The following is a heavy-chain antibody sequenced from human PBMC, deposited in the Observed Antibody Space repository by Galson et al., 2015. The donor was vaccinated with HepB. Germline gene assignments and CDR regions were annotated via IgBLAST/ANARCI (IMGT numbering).Heavy chain of an antibody. J-gene: IGHJ6*03. V-gene: IGHV3-21*01. Sequence: SLRLSCAASGFTFSSYSMNWVRQAPGKGLEWVSSISSSSSYIYYADSVKGRFTISRDNAKNSLYLQMNSLRAEDTAVYYCARGPRVSWGGGDSSSSNYYYYIDVWGKGTTVTVSS. CDR2: ISSSSSYI. D-gene: IGHD6-6*01. CDR1: GFTFSSYS. CDR3: ARGPRVSWGGGDSSSSNYYYYIDV.